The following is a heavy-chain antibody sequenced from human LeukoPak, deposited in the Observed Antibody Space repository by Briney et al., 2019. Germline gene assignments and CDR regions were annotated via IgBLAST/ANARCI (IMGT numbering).Heavy chain of an antibody. Sequence: GGSLRLSCAASGFTLSSYAMSWVRQGPGKGLEWVSAISVSGNTYHADSVKGRFTISRDSSKNTLYLQMNSLRAGDAAVYYCARRSSSWKGADYYYYMDVWGKGTTVTVSS. CDR2: ISVSGNT. V-gene: IGHV3-23*01. CDR3: ARRSSSWKGADYYYYMDV. J-gene: IGHJ6*03. CDR1: GFTLSSYA. D-gene: IGHD6-13*01.